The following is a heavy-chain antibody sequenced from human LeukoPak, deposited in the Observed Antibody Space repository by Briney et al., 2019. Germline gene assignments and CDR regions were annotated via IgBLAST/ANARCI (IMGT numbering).Heavy chain of an antibody. CDR2: ISSSGSTI. CDR1: GFTFSSYW. CDR3: ARCGLPGDGMDV. J-gene: IGHJ6*02. D-gene: IGHD2-2*01. V-gene: IGHV3-48*04. Sequence: GGSLRLSCAASGFTFSSYWMSWVRQAPGKGLEWVSYISSSGSTIYYVDSVKGRFTVSRDNAKNSLYLQMNSLRAEDAAVYYCARCGLPGDGMDVWGQGTTVTVSS.